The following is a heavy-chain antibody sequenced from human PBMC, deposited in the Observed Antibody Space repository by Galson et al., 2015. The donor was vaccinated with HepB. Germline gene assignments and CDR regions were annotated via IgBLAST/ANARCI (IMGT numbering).Heavy chain of an antibody. Sequence: SLRLSCAVSGFTFSTYAMSWVRQAPGKGLEWVSEISASGGSTYHADSVEGRFTISRDNSQNTLYLQMSSLRADDTAVYFCAKGVSGILLSKIFDYWGQGTLVTVSS. V-gene: IGHV3-23*01. D-gene: IGHD2/OR15-2a*01. J-gene: IGHJ4*02. CDR3: AKGVSGILLSKIFDY. CDR2: ISASGGST. CDR1: GFTFSTYA.